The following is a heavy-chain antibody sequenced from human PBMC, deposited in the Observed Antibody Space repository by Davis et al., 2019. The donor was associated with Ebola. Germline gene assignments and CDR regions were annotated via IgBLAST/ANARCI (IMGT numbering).Heavy chain of an antibody. D-gene: IGHD2-2*01. Sequence: MPSETLSLTCTLSGGSMTDYCWSWIRQSPGRGLEWFGYICYSGSIIYNPSLKSRVTMSLDPSKNQISLRLTSVTAADTAVYYCARDKFCSTSNCWRGWGWFDPWGQGTLVTVSS. CDR3: ARDKFCSTSNCWRGWGWFDP. CDR1: GGSMTDYC. CDR2: ICYSGSI. V-gene: IGHV4-59*01. J-gene: IGHJ5*02.